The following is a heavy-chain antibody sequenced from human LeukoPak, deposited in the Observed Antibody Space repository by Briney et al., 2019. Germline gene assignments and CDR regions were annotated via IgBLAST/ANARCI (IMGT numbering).Heavy chain of an antibody. CDR2: IYHSGSI. J-gene: IGHJ6*02. CDR3: AKSSGSYSGMDV. D-gene: IGHD3-10*01. CDR1: GYSINNGYF. Sequence: SETLSLNCTVSGYSINNGYFWGWIRQPPGKGLECIGTIYHSGSIYYNPSLKGRVTISVDTSKNQFSLKLSSVTAADTAVYYCAKSSGSYSGMDVWGQGTTVTVSS. V-gene: IGHV4-38-2*02.